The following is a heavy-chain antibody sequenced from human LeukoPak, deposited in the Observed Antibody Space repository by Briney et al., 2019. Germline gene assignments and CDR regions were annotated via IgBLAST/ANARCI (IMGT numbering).Heavy chain of an antibody. D-gene: IGHD1-26*01. CDR3: ARSVGWEPLYYYYYYMDV. CDR1: GYTFTSYG. V-gene: IGHV1-18*01. CDR2: ISAYNGNT. J-gene: IGHJ6*03. Sequence: GASVKVSCKASGYTFTSYGISWVRQAPGQGLEWMGWISAYNGNTNYAQKLQGRVTMTTDTSTSTAYMELRSLRSDDTAVYYCARSVGWEPLYYYYYYMDVWGKGTTVTVSS.